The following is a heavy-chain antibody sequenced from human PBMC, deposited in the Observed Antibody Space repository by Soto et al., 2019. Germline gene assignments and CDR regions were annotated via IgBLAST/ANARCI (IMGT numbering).Heavy chain of an antibody. V-gene: IGHV3-64*01. CDR3: ARDYDFWSGVTPYYYYMDV. CDR1: GFTFSSYA. CDR2: ISSNGGST. D-gene: IGHD3-3*01. J-gene: IGHJ6*03. Sequence: GGSLRLSCAASGFTFSSYAMHWVRQAPGKGLEYVSAISSNGGSTYYANSVKGRFTISRDNSKNTLYLQMGSLRAEDMAVYYCARDYDFWSGVTPYYYYMDVWGKGTTVTVSS.